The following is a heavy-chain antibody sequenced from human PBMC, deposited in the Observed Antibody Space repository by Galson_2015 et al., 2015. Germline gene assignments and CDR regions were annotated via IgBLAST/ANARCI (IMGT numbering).Heavy chain of an antibody. Sequence: QSGAEVKKPGESLKISCKGSGYSFSTYWIGWVRQMPGKGLEWMGIIFPGDSDTRYSPSFQGQVTISADKSISTAYPQWSSLKASDTAIYFCARGPTSGYSTATDYWGQGTLVSVSS. CDR3: ARGPTSGYSTATDY. CDR1: GYSFSTYW. D-gene: IGHD6-13*01. V-gene: IGHV5-51*01. CDR2: IFPGDSDT. J-gene: IGHJ4*02.